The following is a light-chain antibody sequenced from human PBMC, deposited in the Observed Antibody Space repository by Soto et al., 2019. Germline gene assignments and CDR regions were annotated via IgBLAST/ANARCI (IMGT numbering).Light chain of an antibody. CDR2: DVS. CDR3: SSYTSTTTYV. V-gene: IGLV2-14*01. Sequence: QSALTQPASVSGSPGQSITISCSGTSSDVGAYNFVSWYQQYPSKAPKLIIFDVSDRPSGVSNRFSGSKSGNTASLTSSGHQAEDEADYYCSSYTSTTTYVFGTGTKLTVL. J-gene: IGLJ1*01. CDR1: SSDVGAYNF.